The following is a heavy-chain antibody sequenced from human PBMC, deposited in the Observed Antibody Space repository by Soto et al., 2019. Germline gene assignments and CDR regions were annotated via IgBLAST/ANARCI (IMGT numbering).Heavy chain of an antibody. J-gene: IGHJ6*02. D-gene: IGHD3-3*01. CDR1: GYTFTSYG. V-gene: IGHV1-18*01. Sequence: ASVKVSCKASGYTFTSYGISWVRQAPGQGLEWMGWISAGNDNTKYSEKFQGRVTITRDTSASTVYMELSSLSSEDTAVYYCARVGHYYYGMDVWGQGTTVTVSS. CDR2: ISAGNDNT. CDR3: ARVGHYYYGMDV.